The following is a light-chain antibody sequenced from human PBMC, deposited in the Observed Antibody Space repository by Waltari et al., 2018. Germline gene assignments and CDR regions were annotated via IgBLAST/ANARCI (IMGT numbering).Light chain of an antibody. V-gene: IGLV2-23*01. CDR3: CSYAGSSTHVV. Sequence: QSALTQPASVSGSPGQSITISCTGTSSDVGSYNPVSWYQQHPGKAPKLMIYEGSKRPSGFSNRFSGSKSGNTASLTISGLQAEDEADYYCCSYAGSSTHVVFGGGTKLTVL. J-gene: IGLJ2*01. CDR1: SSDVGSYNP. CDR2: EGS.